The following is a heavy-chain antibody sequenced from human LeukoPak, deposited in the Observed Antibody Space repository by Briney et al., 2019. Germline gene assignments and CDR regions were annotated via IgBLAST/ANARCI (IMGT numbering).Heavy chain of an antibody. V-gene: IGHV5-51*01. CDR3: ARTGDYGDFCVS. CDR2: IYPGDSDT. D-gene: IGHD4-17*01. CDR1: GYSFTSYW. Sequence: GESMKISCKGSGYSFTSYWTCWVRQIPRKGLEWMGIIYPGDSDTRYSPSFQGQVTISADKSISTANLQWSSLKATDTAMYYCARTGDYGDFCVSWGQGTLVTVSS. J-gene: IGHJ4*02.